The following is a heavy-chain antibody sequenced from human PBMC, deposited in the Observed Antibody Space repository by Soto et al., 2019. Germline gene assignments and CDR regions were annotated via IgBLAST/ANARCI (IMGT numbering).Heavy chain of an antibody. J-gene: IGHJ4*02. CDR1: SYTFTNYA. CDR3: ARDSLERRGAY. Sequence: GASVKVSCKASSYTFTNYAWVRQAPGQGLEWLGWIDAATGNTKYSQKYQDRVTITMDTSASTAYMELSSLTSEDTAVYYCARDSLERRGAYWGPGTTVTVSS. V-gene: IGHV1-3*01. CDR2: IDAATGNT. D-gene: IGHD1-1*01.